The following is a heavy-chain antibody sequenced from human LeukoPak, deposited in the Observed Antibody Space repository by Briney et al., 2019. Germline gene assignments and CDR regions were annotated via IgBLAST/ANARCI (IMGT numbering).Heavy chain of an antibody. CDR3: SILFGELHDY. CDR2: INSDGSST. CDR1: GFTFSSYW. J-gene: IGHJ4*02. Sequence: GGSLRLSCAASGFTFSSYWMHWVRRAPGKGLVWVSRINSDGSSTSYADSVKGRFTISRDNAKNTLYLQMNSLRAEDTAVYYCSILFGELHDYWGQGTLVTVSS. D-gene: IGHD3-10*02. V-gene: IGHV3-74*01.